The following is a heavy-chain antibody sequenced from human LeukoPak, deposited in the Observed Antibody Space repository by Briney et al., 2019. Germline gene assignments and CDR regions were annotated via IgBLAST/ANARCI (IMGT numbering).Heavy chain of an antibody. D-gene: IGHD3-22*01. CDR2: IYPGDSDT. V-gene: IGHV5-51*01. CDR3: ARGKSYYYTPYDY. J-gene: IGHJ4*02. Sequence: GESLKISCKGSGYSFTSYWIAWVRQMPGQGLEWMGIIYPGDSDTRYSPSFQGQVTISADKSISTAYFQWSSLKASDTAVYYCARGKSYYYTPYDYWGQGTLVTVSS. CDR1: GYSFTSYW.